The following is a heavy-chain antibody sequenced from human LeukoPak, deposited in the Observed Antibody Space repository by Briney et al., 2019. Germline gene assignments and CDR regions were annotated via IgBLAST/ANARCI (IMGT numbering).Heavy chain of an antibody. D-gene: IGHD6-13*01. V-gene: IGHV1-3*03. CDR2: INAGNGNT. CDR3: ASSSSSWYHMDY. Sequence: GASVKVSCKASGYTFTSYAMHWVRQAPGQRLEWMGWINAGNGNTKYSQEFQGRVTITRDTSASTAYMELSSLRSEDMAVYYCASSSSSWYHMDYWGQGTLVTVSS. J-gene: IGHJ4*02. CDR1: GYTFTSYA.